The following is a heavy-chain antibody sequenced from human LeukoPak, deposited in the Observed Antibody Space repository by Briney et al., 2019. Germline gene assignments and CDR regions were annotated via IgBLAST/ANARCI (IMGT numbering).Heavy chain of an antibody. D-gene: IGHD4-11*01. CDR3: ASGADDYSNAKTDY. V-gene: IGHV3-11*01. CDR1: GFTFSDYY. J-gene: IGHJ4*02. Sequence: PGGSLRLSCAASGFTFSDYYMSWIRQAPGKGLEWVSYISSSGSTMYYADSVKGRFTISRDNAKNSLYLQMNSLRAEDTAVYYCASGADDYSNAKTDYWGQGTLVTVSS. CDR2: ISSSGSTM.